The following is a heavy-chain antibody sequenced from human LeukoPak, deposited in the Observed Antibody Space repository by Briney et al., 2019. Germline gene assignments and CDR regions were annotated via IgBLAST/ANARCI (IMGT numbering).Heavy chain of an antibody. D-gene: IGHD1-26*01. Sequence: SETLSLTCTVSGGSISSYCWSWIRQPPGKGLEWIGYIYTSGSTNYNPSLKSRVTISVDTSKNQFSLKLSSVTAADTAVYYCASASGSYPGLDYWGQGTLVTVSS. V-gene: IGHV4-4*09. CDR3: ASASGSYPGLDY. CDR1: GGSISSYC. J-gene: IGHJ4*02. CDR2: IYTSGST.